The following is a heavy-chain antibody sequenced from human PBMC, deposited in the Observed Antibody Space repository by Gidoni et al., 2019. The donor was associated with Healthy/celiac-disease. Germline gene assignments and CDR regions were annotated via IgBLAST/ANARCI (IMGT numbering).Heavy chain of an antibody. V-gene: IGHV3-15*01. Sequence: EVQLVESGGGLVKPGGSLRLSCAASGFTFSNAWMSWVRQAPGKGLEWVGRIKSKTDGGTTDYAAPVKGRFTISRDDSKNTLYLQMNSLKTEDTAVYYCTTAIAAAGTPSTKYYYYYGMDVWGQGTTVTVSS. CDR2: IKSKTDGGTT. CDR3: TTAIAAAGTPSTKYYYYYGMDV. CDR1: GFTFSNAW. D-gene: IGHD6-13*01. J-gene: IGHJ6*02.